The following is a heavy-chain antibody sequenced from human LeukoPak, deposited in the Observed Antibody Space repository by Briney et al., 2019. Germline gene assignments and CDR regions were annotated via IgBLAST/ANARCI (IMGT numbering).Heavy chain of an antibody. Sequence: PSETLSLTCTVSGGSISSYYWSWIRQPPGKGLEWIGYIYYSGSTNYNPSPKSRVTISVDTSKNQFSLKLSSVTAADTAVYYCARQSPMAARPGWFDPWGQGTLVTVSS. V-gene: IGHV4-59*08. D-gene: IGHD6-6*01. CDR2: IYYSGST. J-gene: IGHJ5*02. CDR1: GGSISSYY. CDR3: ARQSPMAARPGWFDP.